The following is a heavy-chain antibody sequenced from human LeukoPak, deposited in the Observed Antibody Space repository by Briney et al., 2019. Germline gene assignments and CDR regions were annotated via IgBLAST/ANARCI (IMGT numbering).Heavy chain of an antibody. CDR3: AKADDTVATNFDS. V-gene: IGHV3-23*01. Sequence: PGGSLRLSCAASGFSFGTYAMSWVRQAPGRGLEWVTASRGNGGRADYADSVEGRFTTSRDNSKNTVYLQMNSLRAEDTAVYYCAKADDTVATNFDSWGQGTLVTVSS. CDR1: GFSFGTYA. D-gene: IGHD5-12*01. J-gene: IGHJ4*02. CDR2: SRGNGGRA.